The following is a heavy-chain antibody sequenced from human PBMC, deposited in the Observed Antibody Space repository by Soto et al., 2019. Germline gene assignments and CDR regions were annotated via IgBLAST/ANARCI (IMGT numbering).Heavy chain of an antibody. CDR2: ISGSGGST. CDR1: GFTFSSYA. J-gene: IGHJ6*03. D-gene: IGHD2-15*01. CDR3: YIQDKEHRYYYYYYMDV. Sequence: GGSLRLSCAASGFTFSSYAMSWVRQAPGKGLEWVSAISGSGGSTYYADSVKGRFTISRDNSKNTLYLQMNSLRAEDTAVYYCYIQDKEHRYYYYYYMDVWGKGTTVTVSS. V-gene: IGHV3-23*01.